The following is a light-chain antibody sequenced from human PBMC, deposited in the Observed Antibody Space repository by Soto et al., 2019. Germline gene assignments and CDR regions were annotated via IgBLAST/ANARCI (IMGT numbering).Light chain of an antibody. CDR2: GAS. CDR3: QQYGSSPPLT. J-gene: IGKJ4*01. Sequence: EIVLTQSPGTLSLYPGERATLSCRASQSVSSSYLGWYQQKPGQAPRLLIYGASNRATGIPDRFSGSGSGTEFTLTISRLEPEDFAVYYCQQYGSSPPLTFGGGTKVDIK. V-gene: IGKV3-20*01. CDR1: QSVSSSY.